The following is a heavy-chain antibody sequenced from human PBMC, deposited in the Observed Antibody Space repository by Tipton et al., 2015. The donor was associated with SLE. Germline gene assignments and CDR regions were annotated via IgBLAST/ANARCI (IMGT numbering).Heavy chain of an antibody. Sequence: TLSLTCTVSGDSIGRHYWSWIRQSPGRGLEWIGYLYDTWSTFYNPSLKHRVSISGDTSKNQIFLKVNSVTAADTAVYYCARALTASGNYYYGMDVWGQGTTVTVS. CDR3: ARALTASGNYYYGMDV. J-gene: IGHJ6*02. D-gene: IGHD1-26*01. V-gene: IGHV4-59*11. CDR1: GDSIGRHY. CDR2: LYDTWST.